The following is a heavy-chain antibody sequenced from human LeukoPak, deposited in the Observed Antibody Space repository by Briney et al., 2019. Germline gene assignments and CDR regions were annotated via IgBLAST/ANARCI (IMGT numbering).Heavy chain of an antibody. CDR3: AKDWANGDYIDH. D-gene: IGHD2-8*01. V-gene: IGHV3-30*18. J-gene: IGHJ4*02. CDR1: GFTFSVYS. Sequence: GGSLRLSCAASGFTFSVYSMNWVRQAPGKGLEWVAVVSYDGTNEKYADPVKGRFTISRDNSKNTLSLQMNSLRADDTAVYYCAKDWANGDYIDHWGQGTLVTVSS. CDR2: VSYDGTNE.